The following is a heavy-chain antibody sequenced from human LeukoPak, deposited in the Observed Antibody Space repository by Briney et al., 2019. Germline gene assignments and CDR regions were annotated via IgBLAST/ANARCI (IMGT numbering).Heavy chain of an antibody. Sequence: PGGSLRLSCGASGFTFSSCAMSWVRQAPGKGLEWVSLISASGEKTYYADSVKGRFTISRDNSDNTLYLQMNSLRAEDTAVFYCAKDRSLDGGNTNGYFDFWGQGTLVTVSS. CDR3: AKDRSLDGGNTNGYFDF. V-gene: IGHV3-23*01. CDR2: ISASGEKT. CDR1: GFTFSSCA. J-gene: IGHJ4*02. D-gene: IGHD4-23*01.